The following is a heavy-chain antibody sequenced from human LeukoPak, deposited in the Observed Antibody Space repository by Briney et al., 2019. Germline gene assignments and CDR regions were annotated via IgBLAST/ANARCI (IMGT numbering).Heavy chain of an antibody. CDR3: AKDGGQEVDY. V-gene: IGHV3-23*01. Sequence: GGSLRLSCAASGFTFSSYAMRWVRQAPGKGLGWVSSISGSGDSTYNADSVKGRFTISRDKSKNTLYLQMNSLRAEDTAVYYCAKDGGQEVDYWGQGTLVTVSS. CDR2: ISGSGDST. CDR1: GFTFSSYA. J-gene: IGHJ4*02. D-gene: IGHD3-16*01.